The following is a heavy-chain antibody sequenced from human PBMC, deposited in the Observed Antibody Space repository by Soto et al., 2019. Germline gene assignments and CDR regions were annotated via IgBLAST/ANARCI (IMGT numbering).Heavy chain of an antibody. D-gene: IGHD1-26*01. CDR2: IIPIFGTA. V-gene: IGHV1-69*06. CDR3: ARKWERHAFDI. Sequence: SVKVSCKAPGGTFSSYAISWVRQAPGQGLEWMGGIIPIFGTANYAQKFQGRVTITADKSTSTAYMELSSLRSEDTAVYYCARKWERHAFDIWGQGTMVTVSS. CDR1: GGTFSSYA. J-gene: IGHJ3*02.